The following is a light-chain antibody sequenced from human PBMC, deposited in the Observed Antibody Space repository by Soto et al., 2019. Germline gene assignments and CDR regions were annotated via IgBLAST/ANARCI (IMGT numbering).Light chain of an antibody. CDR1: QSVLFSINQKNY. V-gene: IGKV4-1*01. Sequence: DIVLTQSPDSVAVSLGERATINCKSSQSVLFSINQKNYLAWYHQKPGQPPKSLIYWASIRESGVPTRFSGSGSGTNFTLTISSLQAEDEPVYSCQQYYTLPPTFGLGTKVDIK. CDR3: QQYYTLPPT. J-gene: IGKJ1*01. CDR2: WAS.